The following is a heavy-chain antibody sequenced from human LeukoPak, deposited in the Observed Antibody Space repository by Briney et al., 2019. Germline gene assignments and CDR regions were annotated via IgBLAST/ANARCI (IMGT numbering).Heavy chain of an antibody. CDR1: GFTFSSYS. Sequence: KSGGSLRLSCAASGFTFSSYSMNWVRQAPGKGLEWVSSISSSSSYIYYADSVKGRFTISRDNAKNSLYLQMNSLRAEDTAVYYCARVRVNIVLMCECFDPWGQGTLVTVSS. D-gene: IGHD2-8*01. J-gene: IGHJ5*02. CDR3: ARVRVNIVLMCECFDP. CDR2: ISSSSSYI. V-gene: IGHV3-21*04.